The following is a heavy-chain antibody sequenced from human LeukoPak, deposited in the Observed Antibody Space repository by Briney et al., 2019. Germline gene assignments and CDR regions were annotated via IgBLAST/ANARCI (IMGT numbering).Heavy chain of an antibody. CDR2: ISYDGSIQ. J-gene: IGHJ6*04. D-gene: IGHD3-9*01. CDR1: GFTFSSYG. CDR3: AKEDSLTGYLTIDNYYYYGMDV. Sequence: GRSLRLSCAASGFTFSSYGMHWVRQAPGKGLEWVALISYDGSIQYYADSVKGRFTISRDNSKNTLYLQMNSLRAEDTALYYCAKEDSLTGYLTIDNYYYYGMDVWGKGTTVTVSS. V-gene: IGHV3-30*18.